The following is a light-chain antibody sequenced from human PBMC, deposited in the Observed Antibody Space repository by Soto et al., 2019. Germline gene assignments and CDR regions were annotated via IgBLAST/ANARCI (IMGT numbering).Light chain of an antibody. J-gene: IGLJ2*01. V-gene: IGLV2-8*01. CDR1: SSDVGAYDF. Sequence: QSALTQPPSASGSPGQSVTISCTGTSSDVGAYDFVSWYHQQSGKAPKLLILEVTTRPSGVPDRFAGSKSGNTASLTVSGLQADDEGDYSCSSYAGINNVIFGAGTKLTVL. CDR3: SSYAGINNVI. CDR2: EVT.